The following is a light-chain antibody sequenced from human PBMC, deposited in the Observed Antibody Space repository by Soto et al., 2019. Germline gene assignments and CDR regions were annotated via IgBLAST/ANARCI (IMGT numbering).Light chain of an antibody. J-gene: IGLJ1*01. CDR2: DAS. Sequence: QSVLTQPASVSGSPGQSIAISCTGTSSDVGAYNYVSWYQQYPGKAPTLMIYDASNRPSGVSDRSSGSNSGNTASLTISGLQAEDEADYYCSSYTTSFTYVFGTGTKVTVL. CDR3: SSYTTSFTYV. CDR1: SSDVGAYNY. V-gene: IGLV2-14*03.